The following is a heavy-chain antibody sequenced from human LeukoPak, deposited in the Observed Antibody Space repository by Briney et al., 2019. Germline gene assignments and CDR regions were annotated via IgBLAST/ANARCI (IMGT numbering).Heavy chain of an antibody. CDR1: GFTFSSYA. V-gene: IGHV3-30*01. Sequence: GRSLRLSCAASGFTFSSYAMHWVRQAPGKGLEWVAVISYDGSNKYYADSVKGRFTISRDNSKNTLYLQMNSLRAEDTAVYYCARDRQPDYWGQGTLVTVSS. CDR2: ISYDGSNK. CDR3: ARDRQPDY. J-gene: IGHJ4*02. D-gene: IGHD6-13*01.